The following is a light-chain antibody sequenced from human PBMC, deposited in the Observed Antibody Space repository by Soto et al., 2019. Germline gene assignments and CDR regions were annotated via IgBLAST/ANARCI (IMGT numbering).Light chain of an antibody. CDR1: QSVSSSY. J-gene: IGKJ3*01. CDR3: LQYGSSPSFT. V-gene: IGKV3-20*01. Sequence: EIVLTQSPGTLSLSPGERATLSCRASQSVSSSYLAWYQQKPGQAPRLLIYGASGRATGIPERFSGSGSGTDFTLTLSRLEPEYFTVYYCLQYGSSPSFTFGPGIKVDIK. CDR2: GAS.